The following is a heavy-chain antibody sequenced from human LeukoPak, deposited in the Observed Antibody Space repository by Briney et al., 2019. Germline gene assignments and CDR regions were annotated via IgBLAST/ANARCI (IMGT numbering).Heavy chain of an antibody. Sequence: PGGSLRLSCAASGFTFSSYAMSWVRQAPGKGLEWVPAISGSGGSTYYADSVKGRFTISRDNSKNTLYLQMNSLRAEDTAVYYCATRGWELQREGYFDYWGQGTLVTVSS. CDR2: ISGSGGST. CDR3: ATRGWELQREGYFDY. D-gene: IGHD1-26*01. J-gene: IGHJ4*02. CDR1: GFTFSSYA. V-gene: IGHV3-23*01.